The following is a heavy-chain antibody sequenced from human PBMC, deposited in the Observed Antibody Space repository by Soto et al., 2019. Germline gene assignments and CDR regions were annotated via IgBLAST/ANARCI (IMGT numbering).Heavy chain of an antibody. D-gene: IGHD1-1*01. Sequence: QVQLVQPGGEVKKPGASVRVSCKASGYTFTSYGITWVRQAPGQGLEWLGWMRPYNGDTYYAQNFQDRVNMTTDTSTSTAYMALRSRRSDDTAVNYCARGGTNYLDYRGQGTLVTVSS. CDR1: GYTFTSYG. CDR3: ARGGTNYLDY. J-gene: IGHJ4*02. V-gene: IGHV1-18*01. CDR2: MRPYNGDT.